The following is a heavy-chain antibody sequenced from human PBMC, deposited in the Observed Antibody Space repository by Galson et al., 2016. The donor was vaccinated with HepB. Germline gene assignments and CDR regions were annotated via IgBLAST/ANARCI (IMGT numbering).Heavy chain of an antibody. J-gene: IGHJ3*02. CDR3: AKGERGNDVWPFDI. Sequence: SVKVSCKASGGTFSNYAISWVRQAPGQGLEWMGGIIPIFGTANYAQKFQGRVTITADESTNTAYMELSSLRSEDTAVYYCAKGERGNDVWPFDIWGQGTMVTVSS. CDR2: IIPIFGTA. D-gene: IGHD3-3*01. V-gene: IGHV1-69*13. CDR1: GGTFSNYA.